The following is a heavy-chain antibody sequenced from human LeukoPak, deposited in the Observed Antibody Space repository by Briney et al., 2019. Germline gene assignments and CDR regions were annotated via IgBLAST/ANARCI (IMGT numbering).Heavy chain of an antibody. CDR2: ISWNSDKI. CDR1: GFTFDEYA. V-gene: IGHV3-9*01. D-gene: IGHD3-10*01. J-gene: IGHJ3*02. Sequence: PGGSLRLSCAASGFTFDEYAMHWVRHPPGKGLEWVSGISWNSDKIGYADSVKGRFTISRDNAKNSLYLQMNSLRDEDTALYYCAKDVLITMVRGSAFDIWGQGTMVTVSS. CDR3: AKDVLITMVRGSAFDI.